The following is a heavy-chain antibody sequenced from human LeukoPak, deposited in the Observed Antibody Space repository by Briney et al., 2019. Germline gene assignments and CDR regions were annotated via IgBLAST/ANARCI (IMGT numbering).Heavy chain of an antibody. CDR2: IYTSGST. Sequence: PSETLSLTCTVSGGFISSGSYYWSWIRQPAGKGLEWIGRIYTSGSTNYNPSLKSRVTTSVDTSKNQFSLKLSSVTAADTAVYYCARRPWAAMARFDYWGQGTLVTVSS. D-gene: IGHD5-18*01. CDR3: ARRPWAAMARFDY. CDR1: GGFISSGSYY. J-gene: IGHJ4*02. V-gene: IGHV4-61*02.